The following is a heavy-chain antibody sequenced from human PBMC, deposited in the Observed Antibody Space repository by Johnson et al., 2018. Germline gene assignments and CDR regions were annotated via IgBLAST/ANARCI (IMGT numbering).Heavy chain of an antibody. D-gene: IGHD2-15*01. CDR3: AKRWLGYIQH. Sequence: VQLLESGGGVVQPGRSLRLSCAASGFTFSSYGMHWVRQAPGKGLEGVAVISSDGSNKYSADSVKGRFTISRDNSKNKLYLQMNSLRAEDTAVYYCAKRWLGYIQHWGQGTLVTVSS. J-gene: IGHJ1*01. CDR2: ISSDGSNK. V-gene: IGHV3-30*18. CDR1: GFTFSSYG.